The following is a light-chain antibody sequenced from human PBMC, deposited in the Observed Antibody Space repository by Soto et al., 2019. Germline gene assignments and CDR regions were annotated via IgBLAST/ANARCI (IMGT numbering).Light chain of an antibody. V-gene: IGLV2-23*02. Sequence: ALTQAPSGSGFPGQSGSISCTGTSSDVGGYNHVSWYQQHPGKAPKLLIYEVGKRPSGVSNRFSGSKSGNTASLTISGLQAEDEADYYCCSYAGSSTNYVFGTGTKVTVL. J-gene: IGLJ1*01. CDR3: CSYAGSSTNYV. CDR1: SSDVGGYNH. CDR2: EVG.